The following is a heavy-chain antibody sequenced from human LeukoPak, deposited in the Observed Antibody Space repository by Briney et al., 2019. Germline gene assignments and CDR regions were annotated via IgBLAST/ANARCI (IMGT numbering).Heavy chain of an antibody. CDR3: ARFTYYGPFDY. J-gene: IGHJ4*02. CDR1: GGSFSSYY. Sequence: PSDTLSLICAVSGGSFSSYYWSWIRQPPGKGLEWVGWISYTGSNKYSSSLNSRATISVDTSKMQFSLKLTSVTAADTAVYYCARFTYYGPFDYWGQGTLVTVSS. CDR2: ISYTGSN. D-gene: IGHD3-16*01. V-gene: IGHV4-59*07.